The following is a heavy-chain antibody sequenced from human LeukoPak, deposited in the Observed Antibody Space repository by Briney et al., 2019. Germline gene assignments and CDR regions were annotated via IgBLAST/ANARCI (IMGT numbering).Heavy chain of an antibody. V-gene: IGHV3-48*03. CDR1: GFNLSSYE. D-gene: IGHD1-26*01. J-gene: IGHJ3*02. Sequence: GGSLRLSCAVSGFNLSSYEMNWVRQAPGKGLEWISYISSSGSTIYYADSVKGRFTISRDSAKNSLYLQMSSLRAEDTALYYCARYSATYYVAFDIWGQGTVVTVSS. CDR3: ARYSATYYVAFDI. CDR2: ISSSGSTI.